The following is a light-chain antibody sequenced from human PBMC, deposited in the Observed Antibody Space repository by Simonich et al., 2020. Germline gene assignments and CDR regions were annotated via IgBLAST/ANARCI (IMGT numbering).Light chain of an antibody. CDR2: AAS. CDR3: QQYYSYPRT. V-gene: IGKV1-8*01. CDR1: QGISSY. J-gene: IGKJ2*01. Sequence: AVRMTQSPSSLSASTGDRVTIPCRASQGISSYFAWYQQKPGKAPKLLIYAASTLQSGVPARFSGSGSGTDFTLTISGLQSEDFATYYCQQYYSYPRTFGQGTKLEIK.